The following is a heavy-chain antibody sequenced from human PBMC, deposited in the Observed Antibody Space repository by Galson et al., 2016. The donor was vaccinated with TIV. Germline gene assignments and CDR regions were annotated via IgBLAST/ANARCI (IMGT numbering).Heavy chain of an antibody. J-gene: IGHJ3*01. Sequence: SVKVSCKASGYTFTDYYIHWVRQAPGHGLGWMGWINPNSGGTLFARKLQGWVTLTRDTSINTAYMELSRLKSDDTAVYYCAKVAATSDGFDVWGQGTMVTVAS. CDR1: GYTFTDYY. CDR3: AKVAATSDGFDV. D-gene: IGHD2-15*01. CDR2: INPNSGGT. V-gene: IGHV1-2*04.